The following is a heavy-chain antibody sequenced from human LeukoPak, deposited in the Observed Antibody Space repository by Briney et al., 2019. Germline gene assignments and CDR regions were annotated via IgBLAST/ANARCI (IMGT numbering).Heavy chain of an antibody. Sequence: SETLSLTCTVSGGSISSYYWSWIRQPPGKGLEWIGYIYYSGSTNYNPSLKSRVTISVDTSKNQFSLKLSSVTAADTAVYYCARDTRPDYGDYGGLYYYYYMDVWGKGTTVAVSS. CDR3: ARDTRPDYGDYGGLYYYYYMDV. CDR2: IYYSGST. D-gene: IGHD4-17*01. CDR1: GGSISSYY. J-gene: IGHJ6*03. V-gene: IGHV4-59*01.